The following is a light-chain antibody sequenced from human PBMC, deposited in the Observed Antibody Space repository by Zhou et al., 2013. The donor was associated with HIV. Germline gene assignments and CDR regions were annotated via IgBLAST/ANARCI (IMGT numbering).Light chain of an antibody. J-gene: IGKJ1*01. V-gene: IGKV1-5*03. CDR3: QQYNTFRT. CDR1: QSVSDW. CDR2: KAS. Sequence: DIQMTQSPSTLSASVGDRVTITCRASQSVSDWLAWYQQKPGKAPTLLIYKASSLESGVPSRFSGSGSGTEFTLTISGLQPDDFGTYYCQQYNTFRTFGQGTKVEIK.